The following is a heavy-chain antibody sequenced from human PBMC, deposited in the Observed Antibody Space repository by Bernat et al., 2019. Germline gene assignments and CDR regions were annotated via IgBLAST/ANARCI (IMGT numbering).Heavy chain of an antibody. CDR1: GFTFSSYG. D-gene: IGHD6-6*01. CDR3: AKGIAARYYYYGMDV. Sequence: QVPLVESGGGVVQPGRSLRLPCAASGFTFSSYGMHWVRQAPGKGLEWVAVISYDGSNKYYADSVKGRFTISRDNSKNTLYLQMNSLRAEDTAVYYCAKGIAARYYYYGMDVWGQGTTVTVSS. J-gene: IGHJ6*02. CDR2: ISYDGSNK. V-gene: IGHV3-30*18.